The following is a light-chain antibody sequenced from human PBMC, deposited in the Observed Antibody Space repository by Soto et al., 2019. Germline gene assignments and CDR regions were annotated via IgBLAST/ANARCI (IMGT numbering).Light chain of an antibody. CDR1: QGISSY. J-gene: IGKJ2*01. Sequence: DIQLTQSPSFLSASVGDRVTSTCRASQGISSYLAWYQQKPGKAPKLLIYAASTLQSGVPSRFSGSGSGTEFTLTISSLQPEDFATYYCQQLNRYPRTFGQGNKLAI. CDR3: QQLNRYPRT. V-gene: IGKV1-9*01. CDR2: AAS.